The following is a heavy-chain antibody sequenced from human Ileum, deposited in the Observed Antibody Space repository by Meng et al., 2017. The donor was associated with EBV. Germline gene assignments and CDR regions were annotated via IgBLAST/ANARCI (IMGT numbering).Heavy chain of an antibody. CDR2: FVNYVDT. CDR1: GYTFGSYG. J-gene: IGHJ4*02. D-gene: IGHD2-15*01. Sequence: QVHLLQSGPEVKKPGASVRGSCKASGYTFGSYGICWVRQAPGQGLEWMGWFVNYVDTYPAPKFQGRVTMTTDIHTNTAFMELRSLTSDDTAVYYCASGTPGRSYCDYWGQGTLVTVSS. V-gene: IGHV1-18*01. CDR3: ASGTPGRSYCDY.